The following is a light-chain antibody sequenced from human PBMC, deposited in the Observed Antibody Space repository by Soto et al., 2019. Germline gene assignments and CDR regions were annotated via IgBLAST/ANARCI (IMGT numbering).Light chain of an antibody. J-gene: IGKJ1*01. CDR2: KAS. Sequence: DIQMPQAPATVSASVGDRVSITCRASQSIGTWLAWYLQKPGKAPKLLIYKASSLESGVPSRFSGSGSGTEFTLTISSLQPDDFATYYCQQYKTYWTFGQGTKVDIK. CDR3: QQYKTYWT. V-gene: IGKV1-5*03. CDR1: QSIGTW.